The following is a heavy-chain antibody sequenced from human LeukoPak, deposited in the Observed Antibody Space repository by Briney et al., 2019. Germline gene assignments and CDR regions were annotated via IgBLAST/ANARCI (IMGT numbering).Heavy chain of an antibody. CDR1: GFTFSSYS. D-gene: IGHD6-19*01. J-gene: IGHJ4*02. V-gene: IGHV3-21*01. CDR2: ISSSSSSI. Sequence: PGGSLRLSCAPSGFTFSSYSMNWVRQAPGKGLEWVSSISSSSSSIYYAASVKGRFNITRDNAKNSLYLQMNSLRAEDTAVYYCARAYSSGWYRYWGQGTLVTVSS. CDR3: ARAYSSGWYRY.